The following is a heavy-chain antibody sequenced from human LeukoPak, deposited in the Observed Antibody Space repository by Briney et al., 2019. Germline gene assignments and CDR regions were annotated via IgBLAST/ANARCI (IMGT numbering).Heavy chain of an antibody. J-gene: IGHJ4*02. Sequence: SVKVSCKASGGTFSSYAISWVRQAPGQGLEWMGGIIPIFGTANYAQKFQGRVTVTTDESTSTAYMELSSLRSEDTAVYYCARGSGYYYDSSGLAAGYWGQGTLVTVSS. D-gene: IGHD3-22*01. V-gene: IGHV1-69*05. CDR3: ARGSGYYYDSSGLAAGY. CDR2: IIPIFGTA. CDR1: GGTFSSYA.